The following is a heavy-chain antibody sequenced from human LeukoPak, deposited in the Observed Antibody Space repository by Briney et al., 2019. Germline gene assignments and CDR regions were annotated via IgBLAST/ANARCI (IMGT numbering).Heavy chain of an antibody. CDR2: INWNGGST. J-gene: IGHJ4*02. CDR3: AREVATDGGKSYYFDY. Sequence: GGSLRLSCAASGFTFDDYGMSWVRQAPGKGLEWVSGINWNGGSTGYADSVKGRFTISRDNAKNSLYLQMNSLRAEDTALYYCAREVATDGGKSYYFDYWGQGTLVTVSS. D-gene: IGHD4-23*01. CDR1: GFTFDDYG. V-gene: IGHV3-20*04.